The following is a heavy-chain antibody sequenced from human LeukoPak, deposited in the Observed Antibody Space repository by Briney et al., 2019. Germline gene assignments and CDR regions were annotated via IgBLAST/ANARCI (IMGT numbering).Heavy chain of an antibody. CDR3: ARHPRVDPAFDI. CDR1: GGSFSGYY. J-gene: IGHJ3*02. D-gene: IGHD3-9*01. V-gene: IGHV4-39*01. Sequence: SETLSLTCAVYGGSFSGYYWGWIRQPPGKGLEWIGSIYYSGSTYYNPSLKSRVTISVDTSKNQFSLKLSSVTAADTAVYYCARHPRVDPAFDIWGQGTMVTVSS. CDR2: IYYSGST.